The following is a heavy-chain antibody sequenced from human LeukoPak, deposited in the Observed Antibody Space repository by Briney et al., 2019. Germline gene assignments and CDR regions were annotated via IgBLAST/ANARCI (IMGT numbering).Heavy chain of an antibody. CDR3: ARRASSYYYFEY. J-gene: IGHJ4*02. D-gene: IGHD6-13*01. Sequence: GESLKISCEGSGYSFTSYWITWVRQMPGKGLEWMGRIDPSDSYTNYSPSFQGHVTISADKSISTAYLQWSSLKASDTAMYYCARRASSYYYFEYWGQGTLVTVSS. CDR1: GYSFTSYW. V-gene: IGHV5-10-1*01. CDR2: IDPSDSYT.